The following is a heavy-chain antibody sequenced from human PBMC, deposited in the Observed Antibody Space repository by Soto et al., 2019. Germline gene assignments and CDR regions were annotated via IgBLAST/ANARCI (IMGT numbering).Heavy chain of an antibody. CDR2: IRSKGYGGTT. CDR1: GFTFGDFG. Sequence: PGGSLRLSCTGSGFTFGDFGMSWFRQAPGKGLEWLSFIRSKGYGGTTESAASVRGRFITSRDDSKSIAYLQMNSLKTEDTAVYYCASLTSWSQEHYYGMDVWGQGTTVTVSS. CDR3: ASLTSWSQEHYYGMDV. V-gene: IGHV3-49*03. J-gene: IGHJ6*02. D-gene: IGHD1-26*01.